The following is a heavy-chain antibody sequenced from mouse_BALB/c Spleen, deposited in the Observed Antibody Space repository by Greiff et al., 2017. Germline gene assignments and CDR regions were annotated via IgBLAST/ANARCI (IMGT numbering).Heavy chain of an antibody. CDR3: TRVELGRGFDY. D-gene: IGHD4-1*01. CDR2: ISSGGSYT. CDR1: GFTFSSYT. V-gene: IGHV5-6-4*01. Sequence: EVHLVESGGGLVKPGGSLKLSCAASGFTFSSYTMSWVRQTPEKRLEWVATISSGGSYTYYPASVKGRFTISRDNAKNTLYLQMSSLKSEDTAMYYCTRVELGRGFDYWGQGTTLTVSS. J-gene: IGHJ2*01.